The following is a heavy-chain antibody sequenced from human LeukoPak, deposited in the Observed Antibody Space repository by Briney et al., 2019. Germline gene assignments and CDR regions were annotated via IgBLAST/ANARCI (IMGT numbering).Heavy chain of an antibody. CDR1: GGSIISSSYY. V-gene: IGHV4-39*01. J-gene: IGHJ4*02. D-gene: IGHD6-19*01. CDR2: IYYSGST. CDR3: ARHWGSSGWNYFDY. Sequence: SETLSLTCTVSGGSIISSSYYWGWIRQPPGKGLEWIGSIYYSGSTYYNPSLKSRVTISVDTSKNQFSLKLSSVTAADTAVYYCARHWGSSGWNYFDYWGQGTLVTVSS.